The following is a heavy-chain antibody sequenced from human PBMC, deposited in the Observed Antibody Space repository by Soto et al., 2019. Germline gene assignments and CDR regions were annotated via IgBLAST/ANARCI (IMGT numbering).Heavy chain of an antibody. CDR1: GGSISSYY. Sequence: TLSLNCTVSGGSISSYYWSWIRQPPGKGLEWIGYIYYSGSTNYNPSLKSRVTISVDTSKNQFSLKLSSVTAADTAVYYCAREQDCSRTSCYRASGAGMDVWGQGTTVTVSS. J-gene: IGHJ6*02. V-gene: IGHV4-59*01. CDR3: AREQDCSRTSCYRASGAGMDV. D-gene: IGHD2-2*01. CDR2: IYYSGST.